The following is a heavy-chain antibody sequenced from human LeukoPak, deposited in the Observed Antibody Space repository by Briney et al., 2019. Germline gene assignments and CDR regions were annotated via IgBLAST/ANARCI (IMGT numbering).Heavy chain of an antibody. CDR1: GYSFTSYW. CDR2: IYPGDSDT. J-gene: IGHJ4*02. V-gene: IGHV5-51*01. Sequence: GESLKISCKGSGYSFTSYWIGWVRQMPGKGLEWMGIIYPGDSDTRYSPSFQGQVTISADKSISTAYLQWSSLKASDTAMYYCARQRTPAEWELQPFDYWGQGTLVTVSS. D-gene: IGHD1-26*01. CDR3: ARQRTPAEWELQPFDY.